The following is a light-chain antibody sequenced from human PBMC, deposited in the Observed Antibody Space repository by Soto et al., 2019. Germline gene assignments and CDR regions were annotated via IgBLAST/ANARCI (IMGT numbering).Light chain of an antibody. CDR1: SSNIGSNY. J-gene: IGLJ3*02. Sequence: QSVLTQPPSMSASPGQMVTISCSGGSSNIGSNYVYWYQQFPGAAPKLLIYTNNKRSSGVPDRFSGSKSGTSASLAISGLRSEDEDDYYCAAWDDSLSGFWLFGGGTKVTVL. CDR3: AAWDDSLSGFWL. CDR2: TNN. V-gene: IGLV1-47*02.